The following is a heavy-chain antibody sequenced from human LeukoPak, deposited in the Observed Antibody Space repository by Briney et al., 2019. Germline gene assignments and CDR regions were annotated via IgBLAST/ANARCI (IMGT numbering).Heavy chain of an antibody. CDR2: ISYDARNN. J-gene: IGHJ4*02. Sequence: GKSLRLSCAASGFTFSRSAMHWVRQAPGMWLEWVAVISYDARNNYYADSVKGRFTISGDNSKSTLYLQMNSLRPEDTAVYYCAREIVATIGFDYWGQGTLVTVSS. D-gene: IGHD5-12*01. CDR3: AREIVATIGFDY. V-gene: IGHV3-30*04. CDR1: GFTFSRSA.